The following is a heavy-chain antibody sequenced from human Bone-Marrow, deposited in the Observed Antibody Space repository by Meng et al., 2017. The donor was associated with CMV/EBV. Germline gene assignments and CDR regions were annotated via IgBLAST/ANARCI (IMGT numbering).Heavy chain of an antibody. Sequence: ASVKVSCKASGYTFTSYAMHWVRQAPGQRLEWMGWSNAGNGNTKYSQEFQGRVTITRDTSASTAYMELSSLRAEDTAVYYCARDQGPNSSSWYERKLITYYFDYWGQGTLVTVSS. J-gene: IGHJ4*02. V-gene: IGHV1-3*02. CDR3: ARDQGPNSSSWYERKLITYYFDY. D-gene: IGHD6-13*01. CDR2: SNAGNGNT. CDR1: GYTFTSYA.